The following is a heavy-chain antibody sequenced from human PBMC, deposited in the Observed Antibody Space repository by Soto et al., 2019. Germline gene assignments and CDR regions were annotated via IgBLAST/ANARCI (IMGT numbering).Heavy chain of an antibody. J-gene: IGHJ4*02. CDR2: VYPDDSDI. CDR3: ARHGPDSSSWHVADS. D-gene: IGHD6-13*01. Sequence: PGESLKISCKGSGFTFARYWIGWVRQMPGKGLEWMGIVYPDDSDIRYSPSFQGQVTISADKSINTAFLQWSSLEASDSAMYYCARHGPDSSSWHVADSWGQGTLVTVSS. V-gene: IGHV5-51*01. CDR1: GFTFARYW.